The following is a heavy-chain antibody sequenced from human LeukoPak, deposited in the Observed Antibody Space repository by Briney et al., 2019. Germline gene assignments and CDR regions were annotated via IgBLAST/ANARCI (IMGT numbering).Heavy chain of an antibody. CDR1: GGSISSYY. CDR3: ARLGGPLGSSWLIN. J-gene: IGHJ4*02. D-gene: IGHD6-13*01. CDR2: IYTSGST. V-gene: IGHV4-4*07. Sequence: KPSETLSLTCTVSGGSISSYYWSWIRQPAGKGLEWIGRIYTSGSTNYNPSLKSRVTMSVDTSKNQFSLKLSSVTAADTAVYYCARLGGPLGSSWLINWGQGTLVTVSS.